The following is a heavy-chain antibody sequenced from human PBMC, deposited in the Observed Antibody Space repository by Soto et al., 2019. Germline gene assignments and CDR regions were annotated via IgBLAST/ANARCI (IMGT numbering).Heavy chain of an antibody. CDR2: IYYSGST. J-gene: IGHJ3*02. V-gene: IGHV4-39*01. CDR3: ATLTYYDILTGYYSAFDI. D-gene: IGHD3-9*01. Sequence: PSETLSLTCTVSGGSISSSSYYWGWIRQPPGKGLEWIGSIYYSGSTYYNPSLKSRVTISVDTSKNQFSLKLSSVTAADTAVYYCATLTYYDILTGYYSAFDIWGQGTMVTVSS. CDR1: GGSISSSSYY.